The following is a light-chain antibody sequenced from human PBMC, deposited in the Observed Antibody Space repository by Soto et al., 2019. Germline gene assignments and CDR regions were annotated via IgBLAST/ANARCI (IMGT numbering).Light chain of an antibody. CDR1: QSISNY. CDR2: AAS. CDR3: QQCYRTSYT. V-gene: IGKV1-39*01. J-gene: IGKJ2*01. Sequence: DIQMTQSPSSLSASVGDRVTITCRARQSISNYLNWYQQKPGKAPKLLIYAASSLQSGVPSRFSGSGSGTDFTLTISSLQPEYFATDYCQQCYRTSYTFGQGTKLEIK.